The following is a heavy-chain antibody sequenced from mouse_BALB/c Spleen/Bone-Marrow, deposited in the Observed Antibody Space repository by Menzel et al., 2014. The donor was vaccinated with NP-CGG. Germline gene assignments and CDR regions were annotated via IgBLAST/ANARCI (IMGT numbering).Heavy chain of an antibody. V-gene: IGHV5-17*02. J-gene: IGHJ2*01. CDR3: TRGGNWEDFDY. CDR2: ISSGSSPI. D-gene: IGHD4-1*01. Sequence: EVQRVESGGGLVQPGGSRKLSCAASGFTFSSFGMHWVRQAPEKGLEWVAYISSGSSPIFYADTVKGRFTISRDNPKNTLFLQMTSLRSEDTAMCYCTRGGNWEDFDYWGQGTTLTVSS. CDR1: GFTFSSFG.